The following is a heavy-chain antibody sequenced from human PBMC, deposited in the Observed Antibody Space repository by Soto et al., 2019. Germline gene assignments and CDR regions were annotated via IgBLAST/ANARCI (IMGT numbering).Heavy chain of an antibody. J-gene: IGHJ6*02. CDR2: ISGSGGST. D-gene: IGHD5-18*01. Sequence: GRSLRLSCTASGFTFSNYAMSWVRQDPGKGLEWVSAISGSGGSTYYADSVKGRFTISRDNSKNTLYLQMNSLRAEDTAVYYCAKDMDTAMAPYYYYGMDVWGQGTTVTVSS. V-gene: IGHV3-23*01. CDR3: AKDMDTAMAPYYYYGMDV. CDR1: GFTFSNYA.